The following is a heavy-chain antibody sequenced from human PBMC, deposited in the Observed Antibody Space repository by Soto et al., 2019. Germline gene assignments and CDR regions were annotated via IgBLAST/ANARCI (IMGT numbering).Heavy chain of an antibody. CDR2: ISSSSSYI. Sequence: EVQLVESGGGLVKPGGSLRLSCAASGFTFSSYSMNWVRQAPGKGLEWVSSISSSSSYIYYADSVKGRFTISRDNAKNSRYLQMNRLRAEDTAVYYCVRDQSAYCGGDGYLFDYWGQGTLVTVSS. J-gene: IGHJ4*02. D-gene: IGHD2-21*02. CDR3: VRDQSAYCGGDGYLFDY. CDR1: GFTFSSYS. V-gene: IGHV3-21*01.